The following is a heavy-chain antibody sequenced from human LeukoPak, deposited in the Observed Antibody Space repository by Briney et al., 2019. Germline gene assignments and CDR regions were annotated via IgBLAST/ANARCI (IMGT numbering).Heavy chain of an antibody. CDR3: ARGVTVAGSSFDVFDI. V-gene: IGHV5-51*01. Sequence: GESLKISCKVSGNSFTNHWIGWVRQMPGKGLEWMGIVYPADSDTRYSPSFQGQVTISADKSISTAYLQWSSLKASDTAMYYCARGVTVAGSSFDVFDIWGQGTMVTVSS. D-gene: IGHD6-19*01. CDR1: GNSFTNHW. J-gene: IGHJ3*02. CDR2: VYPADSDT.